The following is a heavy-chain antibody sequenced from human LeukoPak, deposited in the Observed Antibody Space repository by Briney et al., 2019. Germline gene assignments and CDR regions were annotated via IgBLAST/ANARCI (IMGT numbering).Heavy chain of an antibody. CDR2: ISYDGNNK. Sequence: GGSLRLSCAASGFTFSTYAMHWVRQAPGKGLEWVAVISYDGNNKYYADSVRGRFTTSRDNSKNTLSLQMDSLRAEDTAVYYCARDLSMYYYYGMDVWGQETTVTVSS. V-gene: IGHV3-30-3*01. J-gene: IGHJ6*02. CDR3: ARDLSMYYYYGMDV. CDR1: GFTFSTYA.